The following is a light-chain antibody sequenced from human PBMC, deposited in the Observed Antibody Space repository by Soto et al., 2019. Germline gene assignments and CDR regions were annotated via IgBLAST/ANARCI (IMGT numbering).Light chain of an antibody. J-gene: IGKJ1*01. CDR3: QQYNDNWT. CDR2: KAS. CDR1: QSISSW. Sequence: DIQMTQSPSTLSASVGDRVTITCRASQSISSWLAWHQQKPGKAPRLLIYKASNLESGVPSRFSGCGAGTEFTLTIPSLQPDDSATYYCQQYNDNWTFGQGTKVEIK. V-gene: IGKV1-5*03.